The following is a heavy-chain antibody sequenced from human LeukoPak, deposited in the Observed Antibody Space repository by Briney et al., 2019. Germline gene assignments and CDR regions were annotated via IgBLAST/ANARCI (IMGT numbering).Heavy chain of an antibody. CDR3: TRDLRAAAGLKAEDC. V-gene: IGHV3-74*01. Sequence: GGSLRLSCAASGFTFSSYWMHWVRQAPGKGLVWVSRINSDGSSTNYADSVEGRFTISRDNAKNTLYLQMNSLRAEDTAVYYCTRDLRAAAGLKAEDCWGQGTLVTVSS. J-gene: IGHJ4*02. CDR1: GFTFSSYW. CDR2: INSDGSST. D-gene: IGHD6-13*01.